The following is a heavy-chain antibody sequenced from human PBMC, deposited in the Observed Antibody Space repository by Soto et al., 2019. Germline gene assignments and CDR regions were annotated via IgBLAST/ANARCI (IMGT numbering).Heavy chain of an antibody. D-gene: IGHD3-10*01. CDR2: IYPGDSDT. CDR1: GYRFTSYW. V-gene: IGHV5-51*01. J-gene: IGHJ6*02. Sequence: APLKISCKGCGYRFTSYWIGWVRQMPGKGLEWMGMIYPGDSDTRYSPSFQGQVTISADKSISTAYLQWSSLKASETAMYYCARQLWFGETYYGMDVWGQGTTVTASS. CDR3: ARQLWFGETYYGMDV.